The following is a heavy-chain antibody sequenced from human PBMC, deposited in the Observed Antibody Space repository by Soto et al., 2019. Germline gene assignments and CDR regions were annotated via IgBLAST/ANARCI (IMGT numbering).Heavy chain of an antibody. J-gene: IGHJ4*02. V-gene: IGHV3-30*18. D-gene: IGHD6-19*01. Sequence: PGGSLRLSCAASGFTFSDYAMHWVRQAPGKGLEWVAVVSHDGRNTHYADSVKGRFTISRDSSKYTVSLEMTSLRAEDTVFYYCAKGGRQWLVTSDFNYWGQGALVTVSS. CDR3: AKGGRQWLVTSDFNY. CDR2: VSHDGRNT. CDR1: GFTFSDYA.